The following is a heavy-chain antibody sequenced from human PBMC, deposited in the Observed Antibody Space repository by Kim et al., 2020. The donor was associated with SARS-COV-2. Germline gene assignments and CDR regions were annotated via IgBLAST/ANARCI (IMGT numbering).Heavy chain of an antibody. D-gene: IGHD6-19*01. J-gene: IGHJ4*02. CDR3: ARESGYNSGWYLDY. V-gene: IGHV1-2*02. Sequence: AQKFQGRVTMTRDTSISTAYMELSRLRSDDTAVYYCARESGYNSGWYLDYWGQGTLVTVSS.